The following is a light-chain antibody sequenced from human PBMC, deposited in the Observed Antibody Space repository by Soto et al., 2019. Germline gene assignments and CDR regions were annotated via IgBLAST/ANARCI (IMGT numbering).Light chain of an antibody. V-gene: IGLV2-14*01. CDR1: SSDVGGYNY. CDR2: DVS. Sequence: SVLTQPASVYGFPGQSITISSTGTSSDVGGYNYVSWYQQHPGKAPKLMIYDVSNRPSGVSNRFSGSKSGNTASLTISGLQAEDEADYYCSSYTSSSTPCVFGTGTKVT. CDR3: SSYTSSSTPCV. J-gene: IGLJ1*01.